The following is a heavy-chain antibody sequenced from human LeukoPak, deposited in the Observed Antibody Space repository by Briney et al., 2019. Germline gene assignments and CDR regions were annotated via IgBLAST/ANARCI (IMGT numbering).Heavy chain of an antibody. Sequence: GESLRLSCAASGFTFSDYYMSWIRQAPGKGLEWVSYISGSTTYTTYADSVKGRFTISRDNAKNSLYLQMNSLRGEDTAVYYCARLGSIAAAGTPDYWGQGTPVTVSS. CDR3: ARLGSIAAAGTPDY. D-gene: IGHD6-13*01. J-gene: IGHJ4*02. CDR1: GFTFSDYY. V-gene: IGHV3-11*06. CDR2: ISGSTTYT.